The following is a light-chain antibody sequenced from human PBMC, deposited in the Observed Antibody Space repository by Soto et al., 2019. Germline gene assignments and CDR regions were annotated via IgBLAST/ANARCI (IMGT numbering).Light chain of an antibody. V-gene: IGKV1-5*01. CDR2: DAS. CDR1: QSVDTD. Sequence: EIVMTQSPATLSVSPGDRATLSCRASQSVDTDLAWYQQKPGKAPKLLIYDASSLESGVPSRFSGSGSGTEFTLTSSSLQPDDFATYYCQQYNSYSTFGQGTKVEIK. CDR3: QQYNSYST. J-gene: IGKJ1*01.